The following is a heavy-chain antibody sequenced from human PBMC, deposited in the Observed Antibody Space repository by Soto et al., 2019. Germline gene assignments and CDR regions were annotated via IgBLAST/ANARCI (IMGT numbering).Heavy chain of an antibody. CDR1: GDSVSSNSAA. D-gene: IGHD6-13*01. CDR2: TYYRSKWYN. Sequence: SQTLSLTCAISGDSVSSNSAAWNWIRQSPSRGLEWLGRTYYRSKWYNDYAVSVKSRITINPDTSKNQFSLQLNSVTPEDTAVYYCAREGSSWYPSAPNDAFDIWGQGTMVTVSS. J-gene: IGHJ3*02. V-gene: IGHV6-1*01. CDR3: AREGSSWYPSAPNDAFDI.